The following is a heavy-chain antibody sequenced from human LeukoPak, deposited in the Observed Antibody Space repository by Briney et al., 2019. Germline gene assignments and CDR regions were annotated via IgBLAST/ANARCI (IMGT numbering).Heavy chain of an antibody. D-gene: IGHD4/OR15-4a*01. Sequence: GGSLRLSWAASGFTFSGYGMSLVRQAPRKRLEWVSAISGDSATTYSADSVKGRFTISRDNSKNTMYLKMNSLRAEDTAIYSCAKSALPRFAYWGQGTLVTVSS. CDR1: GFTFSGYG. V-gene: IGHV3-23*01. J-gene: IGHJ4*02. CDR3: AKSALPRFAY. CDR2: ISGDSATT.